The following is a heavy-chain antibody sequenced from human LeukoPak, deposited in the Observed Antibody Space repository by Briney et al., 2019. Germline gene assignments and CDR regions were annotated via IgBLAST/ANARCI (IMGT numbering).Heavy chain of an antibody. CDR3: ARHAAFAEYQSHLTHFDY. CDR2: IYHSGST. CDR1: GGSISSYY. D-gene: IGHD2-2*01. V-gene: IGHV4-59*08. J-gene: IGHJ4*02. Sequence: PSETLSLTCTVSGGSISSYYWSWIRQPPGKRLEWIGYIYHSGSTNYNSSLKSRVTISVDTSKNQFSLKLSSVIAADTAVYYCARHAAFAEYQSHLTHFDYWGQGTLVTVSS.